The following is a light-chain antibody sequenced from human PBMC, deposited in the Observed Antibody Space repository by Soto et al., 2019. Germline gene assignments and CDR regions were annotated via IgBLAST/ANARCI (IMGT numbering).Light chain of an antibody. J-gene: IGKJ1*01. CDR1: QSVSSN. Sequence: EIVMTQSPATLSVSPGERATLSCRASQSVSSNLAWYQQKPGQAHRLLIYGASTRATGIPARFSGSGSGTEFTLTISSLQSEDFAVYYCQQYNNWPPTFGQGTKVEIK. V-gene: IGKV3-15*01. CDR2: GAS. CDR3: QQYNNWPPT.